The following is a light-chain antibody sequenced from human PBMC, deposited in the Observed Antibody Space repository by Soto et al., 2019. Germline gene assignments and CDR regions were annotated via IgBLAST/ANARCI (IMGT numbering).Light chain of an antibody. CDR3: QQYDNWPQT. CDR2: GAS. J-gene: IGKJ1*01. CDR1: QSVSSSY. Sequence: EIVLTQSPGTLSLSPGERATLSCRASQSVSSSYLAWYQQKPGQAPRLLIYGASTRATGIPARFSGSGSGTEFTLTISSLQSVDFAVYYCQQYDNWPQTFGQGTKVDIK. V-gene: IGKV3-15*01.